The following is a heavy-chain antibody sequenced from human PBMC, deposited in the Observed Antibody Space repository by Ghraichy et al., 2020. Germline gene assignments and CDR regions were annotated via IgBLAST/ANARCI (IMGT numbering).Heavy chain of an antibody. CDR2: INPNSGGT. D-gene: IGHD1-26*01. V-gene: IGHV1-2*02. CDR3: AREGGATEYYYYYYMDV. Sequence: ASVKVSCKASGYTFTGYYMHWVRQAPGQGLEWMGWINPNSGGTNYAQKFQGRVTMTRDTSISTAYMELSRLRSDDTAVYYCAREGGATEYYYYYYMDVWGKGTTVTVSS. J-gene: IGHJ6*03. CDR1: GYTFTGYY.